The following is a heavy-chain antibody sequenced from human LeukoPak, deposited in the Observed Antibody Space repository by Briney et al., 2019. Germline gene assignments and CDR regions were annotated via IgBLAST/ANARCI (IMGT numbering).Heavy chain of an antibody. V-gene: IGHV4-34*01. CDR1: GGSFSGYY. J-gene: IGHJ4*02. CDR3: ARGRITMVQGVNRRNDY. D-gene: IGHD3-10*01. CDR2: INHSGST. Sequence: PSETLSLTCAVYGGSFSGYYWSWIRQPPGKGLEWIGEINHSGSTNYNPSLKSRVTISVDTSKNQFSLKLSSVTAADTAVYYCARGRITMVQGVNRRNDYWGQGTLVTVSS.